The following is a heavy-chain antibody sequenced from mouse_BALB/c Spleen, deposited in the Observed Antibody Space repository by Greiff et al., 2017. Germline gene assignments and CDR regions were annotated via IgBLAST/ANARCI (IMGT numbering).Heavy chain of an antibody. CDR3: ASYYYGSSFYYYAMDY. D-gene: IGHD1-1*01. CDR1: GFSLTSYG. V-gene: IGHV2-2*02. CDR2: IWSGGST. Sequence: VQGVESGPGLVQPSQSLSITCTVSGFSLTSYGVHWVRQSPGKGLEWLGVIWSGGSTDYNAAFISRLSISKDNSKSQVFFKMNSLQANDTAIYYCASYYYGSSFYYYAMDYWGQGTSVTVSS. J-gene: IGHJ4*01.